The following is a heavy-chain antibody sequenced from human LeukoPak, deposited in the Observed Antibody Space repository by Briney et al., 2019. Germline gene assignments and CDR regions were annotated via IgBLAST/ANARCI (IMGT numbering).Heavy chain of an antibody. V-gene: IGHV3-11*04. Sequence: GGSLRLSCATSGFTFSDSYMTWIRQAPGKGLEWVSYISNSGTSIFYADSVKGRFTTSRDNAKSSLYLQMNSLSAEDTAVYYCGRGHWGLDYWGQGALVTVSS. D-gene: IGHD7-27*01. CDR1: GFTFSDSY. J-gene: IGHJ4*02. CDR2: ISNSGTSI. CDR3: GRGHWGLDY.